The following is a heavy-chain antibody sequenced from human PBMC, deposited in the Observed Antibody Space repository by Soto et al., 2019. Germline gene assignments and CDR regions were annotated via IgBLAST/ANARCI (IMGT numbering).Heavy chain of an antibody. V-gene: IGHV4-4*07. J-gene: IGHJ4*02. CDR3: ARGSGGGKQWIYYFDY. CDR2: IYTSGST. Sequence: SEALSRTCTVSGGSISSYYWIWIGQPAGKGLEWIGRIYTSGSTNYNPSLKSRVTMSVDTSKNQFSLKLSSVTAADTAVYYCARGSGGGKQWIYYFDYWGQGTLVTVSS. CDR1: GGSISSYY. D-gene: IGHD2-8*02.